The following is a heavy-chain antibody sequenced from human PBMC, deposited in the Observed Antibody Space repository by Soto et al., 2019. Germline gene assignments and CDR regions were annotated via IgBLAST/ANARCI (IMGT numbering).Heavy chain of an antibody. J-gene: IGHJ4*02. Sequence: QITLKESGPTLVKPTQTLTLTCTFSGFSLSTSGVGVGWIRQPPGKALEWLALIYWDDDKRYSPSLKSRLTITKETSKTQVFLTRTNMDPVDTATYYCARSAYCGGDCYSAHYFDYWGQGTLVTVSS. CDR3: ARSAYCGGDCYSAHYFDY. CDR2: IYWDDDK. D-gene: IGHD2-21*02. CDR1: GFSLSTSGVG. V-gene: IGHV2-5*02.